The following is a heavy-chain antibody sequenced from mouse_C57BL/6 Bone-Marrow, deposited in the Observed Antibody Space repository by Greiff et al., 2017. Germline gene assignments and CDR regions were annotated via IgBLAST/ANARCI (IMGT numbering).Heavy chain of an antibody. CDR3: ARYYGNYEWYFDV. CDR1: GYTFTDYY. D-gene: IGHD2-1*01. V-gene: IGHV1-26*01. Sequence: VQLQQSGPELVKPGASVKISCKASGYTFTDYYMNWVKQSHGKSLEWIGDINPNNGGTSYNQKFKGKATSTVDKSSSTAYMELRSLTSEDSAVYYCARYYGNYEWYFDVWGTGTTVTVSS. CDR2: INPNNGGT. J-gene: IGHJ1*03.